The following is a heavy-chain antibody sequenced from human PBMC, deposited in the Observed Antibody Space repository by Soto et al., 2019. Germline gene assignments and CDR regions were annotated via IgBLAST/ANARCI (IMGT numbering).Heavy chain of an antibody. CDR1: GYTFTSFD. D-gene: IGHD5-18*01. Sequence: QVQLLQSGTEVKEPGASVKVSCKASGYTFTSFDISWVRHAPGQGLEGVGWTTASNTHTNYAQKLQGRVTMTTDTATTTAYIELRSLRSEDTAIYYCARGGYSICYHYWGQGTLVTVSS. V-gene: IGHV1-18*04. CDR3: ARGGYSICYHY. J-gene: IGHJ4*02. CDR2: TTASNTHT.